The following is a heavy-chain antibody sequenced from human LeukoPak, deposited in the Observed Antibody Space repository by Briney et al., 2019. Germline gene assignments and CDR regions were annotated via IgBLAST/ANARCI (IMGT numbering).Heavy chain of an antibody. J-gene: IGHJ6*02. CDR2: VSAYNGNT. CDR3: ARLYSSGWPLEAMDV. D-gene: IGHD6-19*01. Sequence: GASVNVSCKASGYTFTSYAISWVRQAPGQGLDHMGWVSAYNGNTNYVQRFQGRVTMTTDSSTSTAYMELRSLTSDDTAVYYCARLYSSGWPLEAMDVWGQGTTVTVSS. V-gene: IGHV1-18*01. CDR1: GYTFTSYA.